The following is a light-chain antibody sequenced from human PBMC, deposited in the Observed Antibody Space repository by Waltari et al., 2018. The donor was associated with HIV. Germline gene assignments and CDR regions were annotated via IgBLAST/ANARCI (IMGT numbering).Light chain of an antibody. CDR1: SSDIGGYNY. Sequence: QPALTQPASVSGSPGQSVTISCTGTSSDIGGYNYVPCYQQHPGKAPKLIISAVSNRPSGVSDRFSGSKSGNTASLTISGLQAEDEADYYCCSYTSTTAFDVFGTGTRVSVL. CDR3: CSYTSTTAFDV. CDR2: AVS. J-gene: IGLJ1*01. V-gene: IGLV2-14*01.